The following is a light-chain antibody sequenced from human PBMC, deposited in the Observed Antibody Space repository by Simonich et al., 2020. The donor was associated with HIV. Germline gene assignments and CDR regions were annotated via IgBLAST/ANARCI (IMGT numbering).Light chain of an antibody. Sequence: QSALTQPASVSGSPGQSITISCTGTSSDVGGYNYVSWYQQHPSKAPKVMIYAVSKRPSGVSNRFSGSKSANTASLTISGLQAEDEADYYCSSYTSTSTLVFGGGTKLTVL. CDR3: SSYTSTSTLV. CDR2: AVS. CDR1: SSDVGGYNY. J-gene: IGLJ3*02. V-gene: IGLV2-14*01.